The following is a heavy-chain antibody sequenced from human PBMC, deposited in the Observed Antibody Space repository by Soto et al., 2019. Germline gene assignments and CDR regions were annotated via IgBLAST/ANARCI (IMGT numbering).Heavy chain of an antibody. CDR3: AKGRYCSGGSCYLDY. J-gene: IGHJ4*02. V-gene: IGHV3-23*01. Sequence: GGSLRLSCAASGFTFSSYAMSWVRQAPGKGLEWVSAISGSGGSTYYADSVKGRFTVSRDNSKNTLYLQMNSLRAEDTAVYYCAKGRYCSGGSCYLDYWGQGTLVTVSS. CDR1: GFTFSSYA. CDR2: ISGSGGST. D-gene: IGHD2-15*01.